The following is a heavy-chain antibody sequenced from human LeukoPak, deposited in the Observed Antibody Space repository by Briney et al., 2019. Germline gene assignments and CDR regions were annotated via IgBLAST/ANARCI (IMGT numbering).Heavy chain of an antibody. CDR2: IKQDGTEK. V-gene: IGHV3-7*03. D-gene: IGHD3-16*01. CDR1: GFTFSTYW. Sequence: GGSLRLSCAASGFTFSTYWMSWVRQAPGKGLEWVAVIKQDGTEKYYVDSVKGRFTISRDNAENSLYLQMNSLRAEDTAVYFCTGGTSPSWFDPWGQGTLVIVSS. CDR3: TGGTSPSWFDP. J-gene: IGHJ5*02.